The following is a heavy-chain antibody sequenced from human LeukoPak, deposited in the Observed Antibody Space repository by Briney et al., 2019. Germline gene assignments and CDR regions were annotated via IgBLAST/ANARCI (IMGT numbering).Heavy chain of an antibody. D-gene: IGHD6-19*01. V-gene: IGHV3-23*01. CDR1: GFTFSSYG. Sequence: GGSLRLSCAASGFTFSSYGMSWVRQAPGKGLEWVSAIGGRDGSTYYADSVKGRFTISRDNSKNTLYLQMNSLRAEDTAVYYCARRGKYSSGWYWDYWGQGTLVTVSS. CDR3: ARRGKYSSGWYWDY. J-gene: IGHJ4*02. CDR2: IGGRDGST.